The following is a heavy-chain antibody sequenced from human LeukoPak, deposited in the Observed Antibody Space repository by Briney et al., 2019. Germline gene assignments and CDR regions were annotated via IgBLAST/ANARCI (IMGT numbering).Heavy chain of an antibody. CDR1: GGSFSGYY. CDR2: INHSGST. D-gene: IGHD2-21*02. J-gene: IGHJ4*02. Sequence: SETLSLTCAVYGGSFSGYYRSWIRQPPGKGLEWIGEINHSGSTNYNPSLKSRVTISVDTSKNQFSLKLSSVTAADTAVYYCARGGVTPYFDYWGQGTLVTVSS. CDR3: ARGGVTPYFDY. V-gene: IGHV4-34*01.